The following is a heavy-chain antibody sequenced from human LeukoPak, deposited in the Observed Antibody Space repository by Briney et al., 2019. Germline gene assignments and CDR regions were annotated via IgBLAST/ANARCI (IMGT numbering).Heavy chain of an antibody. CDR1: GFRVSDCY. CDR2: IRDSGEA. Sequence: QPGGSLRLSCAVSGFRVSDCYMSWVRQAPGKGLEWVGLIRDSGEAFYADFARGRFAISRDESENTLYLQMNSLRVEDTAVYFCARDRAANQDWVEFDPWGQGTPVMVSS. J-gene: IGHJ5*02. D-gene: IGHD3/OR15-3a*01. CDR3: ARDRAANQDWVEFDP. V-gene: IGHV3-66*03.